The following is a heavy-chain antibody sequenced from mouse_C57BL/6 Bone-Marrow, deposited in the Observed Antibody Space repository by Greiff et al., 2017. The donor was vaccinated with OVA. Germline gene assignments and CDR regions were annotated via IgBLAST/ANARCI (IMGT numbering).Heavy chain of an antibody. Sequence: ESGPGMVKPSQSLSLTCTVTGYSITSGYDWHWIRHFPGNKLEWMGYISYSGSTNYNPSLKSRISITHDTSKNHFFLKLNSVTTEDTATYYCARELRLYYFDYWDQGTTLTVSS. D-gene: IGHD1-1*01. CDR1: GYSITSGYD. CDR3: ARELRLYYFDY. CDR2: ISYSGST. V-gene: IGHV3-1*01. J-gene: IGHJ2*01.